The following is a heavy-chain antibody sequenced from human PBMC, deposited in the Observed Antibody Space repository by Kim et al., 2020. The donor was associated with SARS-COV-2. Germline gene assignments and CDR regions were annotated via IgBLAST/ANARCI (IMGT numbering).Heavy chain of an antibody. Sequence: GGSLRLSCAASGFPFSAYSIHWVRQAPGKGLEWVAVISSDGNNKYYGDSVKGRFTISRDNSKNTLYLQMTTLRAEDTAVYYCVRDEREGYNFDYGFYYYYDRDIWGKGTTDTVSS. CDR2: ISSDGNNK. D-gene: IGHD1-1*01. CDR1: GFPFSAYS. J-gene: IGHJ6*04. V-gene: IGHV3-30*04. CDR3: VRDEREGYNFDYGFYYYYDRDI.